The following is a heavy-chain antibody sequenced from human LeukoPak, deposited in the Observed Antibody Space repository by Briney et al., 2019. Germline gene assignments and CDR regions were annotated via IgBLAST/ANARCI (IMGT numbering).Heavy chain of an antibody. CDR1: GFTFSSYS. Sequence: PGGSLRLSCAASGFTFSSYSMNWVRQAPGKGLEWVSYISSSSSTIYYADSVKGRFTIFRGNAKNSLYLQMNSLRAEDTAVYYCARDAPIVVVPADAFDIWGQGTMVTVSS. V-gene: IGHV3-48*01. D-gene: IGHD2-2*01. CDR2: ISSSSSTI. J-gene: IGHJ3*02. CDR3: ARDAPIVVVPADAFDI.